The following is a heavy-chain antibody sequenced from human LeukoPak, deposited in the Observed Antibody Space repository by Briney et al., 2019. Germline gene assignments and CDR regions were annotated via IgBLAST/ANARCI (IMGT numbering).Heavy chain of an antibody. D-gene: IGHD4-17*01. CDR3: AKVGDVDYGDPFDY. CDR2: IYSGGRT. Sequence: GSLRLSCAASGFTVSSNYMSWVRQAPGKGLEWVSVIYSGGRTYYADSVKGRFTISRDNSKNTLYLQMNSLRAEDTAVYYCAKVGDVDYGDPFDYWGQGTLVTVSS. CDR1: GFTVSSNY. V-gene: IGHV3-53*01. J-gene: IGHJ4*02.